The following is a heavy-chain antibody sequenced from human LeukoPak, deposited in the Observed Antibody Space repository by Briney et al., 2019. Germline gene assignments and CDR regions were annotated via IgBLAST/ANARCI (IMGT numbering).Heavy chain of an antibody. CDR2: INPSGGST. V-gene: IGHV1-46*01. CDR3: ARDRAFGRRLLPSTASDN. Sequence: ASVKVSCKASGYTFTSYYMHWVRQAPGQGLEWMGIINPSGGSTSYAQKFQGRVTMTRDMSTSTVYMELSSLRPDDTAMYYCARDRAFGRRLLPSTASDNWGQGTLVTVSS. J-gene: IGHJ4*02. CDR1: GYTFTSYY. D-gene: IGHD3-22*01.